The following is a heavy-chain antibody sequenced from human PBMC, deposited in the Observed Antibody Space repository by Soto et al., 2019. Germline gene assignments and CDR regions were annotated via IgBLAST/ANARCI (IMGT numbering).Heavy chain of an antibody. D-gene: IGHD6-19*01. CDR3: ARVSIAVAGIAYYFDY. J-gene: IGHJ4*02. Sequence: QVQLVESGGGVVQPGRSLRLSCAASGFSFSSCAMHWVRQAPGKGLEWVAVISHDGSNKYYADSVKGRFTISRDNSKNTLYLQMNSLTPEDTAVYYCARVSIAVAGIAYYFDYWGQGPLVTVSS. CDR2: ISHDGSNK. V-gene: IGHV3-30-3*01. CDR1: GFSFSSCA.